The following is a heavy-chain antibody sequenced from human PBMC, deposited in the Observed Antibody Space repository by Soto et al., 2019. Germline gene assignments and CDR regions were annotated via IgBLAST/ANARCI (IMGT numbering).Heavy chain of an antibody. CDR1: GGSVSNKTYY. D-gene: IGHD4-17*01. CDR2: VYYSGTT. V-gene: IGHV4-61*01. CDR3: ARTTAVPNTLRSRYFFDY. Sequence: SETLSLTCSVSGGSVSNKTYYWSWIRQPPGKRLEWIGYVYYSGTTNYNPSLKSRVTCSVDLSKNQFSLRLSSVTTADPALYYCARTTAVPNTLRSRYFFDYWGQGTLVTVSS. J-gene: IGHJ4*02.